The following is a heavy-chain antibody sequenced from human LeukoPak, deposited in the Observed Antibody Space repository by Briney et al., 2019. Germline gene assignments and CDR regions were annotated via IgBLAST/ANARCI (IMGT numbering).Heavy chain of an antibody. CDR2: IYYSGST. D-gene: IGHD2-2*01. V-gene: IGHV4-31*03. Sequence: SQTLSLTCTVSGGSISSGGYYWSWIRQHPGKGLEWIGYIYYSGSTYYNPSLKSRVTISVDTSKNQFSLKLSSLTAADTAVYYCARGSRYCSSTSCYVTDYYYYYGMDVRGQGTTVTVSS. CDR1: GGSISSGGYY. J-gene: IGHJ6*02. CDR3: ARGSRYCSSTSCYVTDYYYYYGMDV.